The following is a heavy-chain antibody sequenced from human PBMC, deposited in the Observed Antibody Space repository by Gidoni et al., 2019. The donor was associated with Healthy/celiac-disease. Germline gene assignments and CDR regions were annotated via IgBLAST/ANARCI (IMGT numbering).Heavy chain of an antibody. D-gene: IGHD6-19*01. V-gene: IGHV3-23*01. J-gene: IGHJ4*02. CDR1: AFTFSSYA. CDR3: AKGVGAVAGNYFDY. Sequence: EVQLLESGGGLVQPGGSLRLSCAASAFTFSSYAMSWVRQAPGKGLEWGSAIRGSGGSTYYADSVKGRFTISRDNAKNTLYLQMNSLRAEDTAVYYCAKGVGAVAGNYFDYWGQGTLVTVSS. CDR2: IRGSGGST.